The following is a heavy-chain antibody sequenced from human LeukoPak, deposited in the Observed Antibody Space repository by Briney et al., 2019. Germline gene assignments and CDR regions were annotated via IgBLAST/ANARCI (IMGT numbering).Heavy chain of an antibody. V-gene: IGHV3-21*01. CDR2: ISSSSSYI. CDR3: ASSYDYSWGSYLTGFDY. D-gene: IGHD3-16*02. CDR1: GFTFSSYS. J-gene: IGHJ4*02. Sequence: SGGSLRLSCAASGFTFSSYSMNWVRQAPGKGLEWVSSISSSSSYIYYADSVKGRFTISRDNAKNSLYLQMNSLRAEDTAVYYCASSYDYSWGSYLTGFDYWGQGTLVTVSS.